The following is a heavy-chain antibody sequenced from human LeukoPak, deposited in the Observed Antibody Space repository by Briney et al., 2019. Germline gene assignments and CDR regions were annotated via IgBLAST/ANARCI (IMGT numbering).Heavy chain of an antibody. D-gene: IGHD3-16*02. J-gene: IGHJ3*02. V-gene: IGHV4-4*07. Sequence: SETLSPTCTVSGGSISSYYWSWIRQPAGKGLEWIGRIYTSGSTNYNPSLKSRVTMSVDTSKNQFSLKLSSVTAADTAVYYCARANWGDYVWGSYRYPCAFDIWGQGTMVTVSS. CDR3: ARANWGDYVWGSYRYPCAFDI. CDR2: IYTSGST. CDR1: GGSISSYY.